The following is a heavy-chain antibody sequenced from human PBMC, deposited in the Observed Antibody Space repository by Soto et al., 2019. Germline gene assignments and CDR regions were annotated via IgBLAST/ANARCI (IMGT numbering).Heavy chain of an antibody. CDR2: ISAYNGNT. Sequence: ASVKVSCKASGYTFTNHGITWVRQAPGQGLEWMGWISAYNGNTHYTQRLQGRVTMTTDTSTSTAYMELRGLRSDDTAVYYCARGRQLVGYFYYYMDVWGKGTTVTVSS. CDR1: GYTFTNHG. D-gene: IGHD6-6*01. V-gene: IGHV1-18*01. J-gene: IGHJ6*03. CDR3: ARGRQLVGYFYYYMDV.